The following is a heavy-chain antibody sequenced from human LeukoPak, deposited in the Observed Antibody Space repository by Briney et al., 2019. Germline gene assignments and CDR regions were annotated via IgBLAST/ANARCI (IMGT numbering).Heavy chain of an antibody. D-gene: IGHD1-7*01. Sequence: PGRSLRLSCAASGFTFSSYAMHWVRQAPGKGLEWVSVISDTGVGTYYADSVKGRFTISRDNSRDTLYLQMNSLRADDTAVYYCAKGVTGTRAFDIWGQGTMVTVSS. CDR2: ISDTGVGT. CDR1: GFTFSSYA. V-gene: IGHV3-23*01. J-gene: IGHJ3*02. CDR3: AKGVTGTRAFDI.